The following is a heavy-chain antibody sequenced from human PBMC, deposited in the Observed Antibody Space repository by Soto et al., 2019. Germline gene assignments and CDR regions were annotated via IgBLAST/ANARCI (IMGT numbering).Heavy chain of an antibody. CDR3: ARGRYGDY. D-gene: IGHD1-1*01. CDR1: GYTFTSYG. J-gene: IGHJ4*02. V-gene: IGHV1-18*01. Sequence: QVHLVQSGAEVKKPGASVKVSCKGSGYTFTSYGITWVRQAPGQGLEWMGWISAHNGNTDYAQKLQGRVTVTRDTSTSTAYMELRSLGSDDTAVYYCARGRYGDYWGQGALVTVSS. CDR2: ISAHNGNT.